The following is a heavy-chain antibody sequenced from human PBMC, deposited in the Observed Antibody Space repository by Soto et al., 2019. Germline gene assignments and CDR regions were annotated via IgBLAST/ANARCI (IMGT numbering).Heavy chain of an antibody. D-gene: IGHD2-21*02. CDR2: IYYTGST. CDR3: VGTYCGGDCYSMYPFDF. V-gene: IGHV4-59*01. J-gene: IGHJ3*01. Sequence: NLSETLSLTCTVSGDSINNYYWSWIRQPPGKGLEWIGYIYYTGSTNYNPSLKSRVTISVDTSKNQFSLKLSSVTAADTAVYYCVGTYCGGDCYSMYPFDFRAQGTMVTVSS. CDR1: GDSINNYY.